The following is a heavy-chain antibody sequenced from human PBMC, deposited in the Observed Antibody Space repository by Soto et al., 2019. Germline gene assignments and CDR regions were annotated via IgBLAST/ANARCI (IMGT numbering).Heavy chain of an antibody. CDR3: ARSVGSGIHPYRRRYFDY. D-gene: IGHD3-10*01. CDR1: GGSFSGYY. J-gene: IGHJ4*02. V-gene: IGHV4-34*01. CDR2: INHSGST. Sequence: PSETLSLTCAVYGGSFSGYYWSWIRQPPGKGLEWIGEINHSGSTNYNPSLKSRVTISVDTSKNQFSLKLSSVTAADTAVYYCARSVGSGIHPYRRRYFDYWGQGALVTSPQ.